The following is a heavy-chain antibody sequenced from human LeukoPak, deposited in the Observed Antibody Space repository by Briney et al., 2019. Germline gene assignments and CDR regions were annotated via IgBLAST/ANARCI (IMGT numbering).Heavy chain of an antibody. CDR1: GYTFTSYG. CDR3: ASGYYDSSEDGMDV. Sequence: GASVTVSCKASGYTFTSYGISWVRQAPGQGLEWMGWISAYNGNTNYAQKLQGRVTMTTDTSTSTAYMELRSLRSDDTAVYYCASGYYDSSEDGMDVWGQGTTVTVSS. J-gene: IGHJ6*02. CDR2: ISAYNGNT. D-gene: IGHD3-22*01. V-gene: IGHV1-18*01.